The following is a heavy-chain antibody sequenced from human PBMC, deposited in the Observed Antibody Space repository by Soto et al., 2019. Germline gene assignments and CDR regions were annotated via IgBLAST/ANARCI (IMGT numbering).Heavy chain of an antibody. CDR3: ARDPSNTSGDKLYLDY. V-gene: IGHV4-30-2*01. CDR2: MYYSGST. D-gene: IGHD3-22*01. J-gene: IGHJ4*02. CDR1: GGSISSGGYS. Sequence: SETLSLTCAVSGGSISSGGYSWSWIRQPPGKGLEWIGYMYYSGSTYYNPSLKSRVTISLDRSKIQFSLKLSSVTAADTAVYYCARDPSNTSGDKLYLDYWGQGTLVTVSS.